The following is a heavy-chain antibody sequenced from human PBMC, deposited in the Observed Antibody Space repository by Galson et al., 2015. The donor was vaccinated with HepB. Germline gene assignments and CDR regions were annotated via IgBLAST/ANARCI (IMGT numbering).Heavy chain of an antibody. CDR2: IIPILGIA. V-gene: IGHV1-69*10. CDR1: GGTFSSYA. Sequence: SVKVSCKASGGTFSSYAISWVRQAPGQGLEWTGGIIPILGIANYAQKFQGRVTITADKSTSTAYMELSSLRSEDTAVYYCARTQGAYYDFWSGYYQYYYYGMDVWGQGTTVTVSS. D-gene: IGHD3-3*01. CDR3: ARTQGAYYDFWSGYYQYYYYGMDV. J-gene: IGHJ6*02.